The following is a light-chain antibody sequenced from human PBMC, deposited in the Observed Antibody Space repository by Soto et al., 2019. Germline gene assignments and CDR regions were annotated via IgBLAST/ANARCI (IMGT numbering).Light chain of an antibody. CDR2: DTT. Sequence: QSVLTQPPSVSAAPGQKVTISCSGDSSNIGDNHVSWYQHLPGTAPRLLIYDTTKRPSGIPDRFSVLKSCTSATLGITGLRAGDEADYDCGAWDSSLSAFVFGTGTKVTVL. CDR3: GAWDSSLSAFV. V-gene: IGLV1-51*01. J-gene: IGLJ1*01. CDR1: SSNIGDNH.